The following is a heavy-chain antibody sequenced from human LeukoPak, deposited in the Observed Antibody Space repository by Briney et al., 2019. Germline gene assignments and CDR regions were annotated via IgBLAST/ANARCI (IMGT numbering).Heavy chain of an antibody. CDR3: ARTTVTTLVSHYFDY. J-gene: IGHJ4*02. CDR1: GGSIRSSYYY. V-gene: IGHV4-39*01. CDR2: IYDSGST. D-gene: IGHD4-11*01. Sequence: PSETLSLTCTVSGGSIRSSYYYWGWIRQPPGKGLEWIGSIYDSGSTYYNPSLKSRVTISVDTSKNQFSLKLNSVTAADTAVYYCARTTVTTLVSHYFDYWGQGTLVTVSS.